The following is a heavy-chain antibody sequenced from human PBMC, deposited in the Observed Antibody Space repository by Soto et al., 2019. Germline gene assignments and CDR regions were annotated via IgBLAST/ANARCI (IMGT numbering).Heavy chain of an antibody. CDR1: GYTLTELS. J-gene: IGHJ5*02. V-gene: IGHV1-24*01. CDR2: FDPEDGET. D-gene: IGHD1-26*01. Sequence: ASVKVSCKVSGYTLTELSMHWVRQAPGKGLEWMGGFDPEDGETIYAQKFQGRVTMTEDTSTDTAYMELSSLRSEDTAVYYCATSGSYLYPGGWLDPWGQGTLVTVSS. CDR3: ATSGSYLYPGGWLDP.